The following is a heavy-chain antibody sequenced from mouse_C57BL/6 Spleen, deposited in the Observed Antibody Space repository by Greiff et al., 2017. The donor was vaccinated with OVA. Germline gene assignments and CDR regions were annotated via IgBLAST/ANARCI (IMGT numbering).Heavy chain of an antibody. CDR3: SRVGDYVGYFDV. CDR1: GYAFRSSW. V-gene: IGHV1-82*01. D-gene: IGHD2-4*01. J-gene: IGHJ1*03. CDR2: IYPGDGDT. Sequence: QVQLQQSGPELVKPGASVKISCKASGYAFRSSWMNWVKLRPGKGLEWIGRIYPGDGDTNYNGKFKGKATLTADKSSSTAYMQLSSLTSEDSAVYFCSRVGDYVGYFDVWGTGTTVTVSS.